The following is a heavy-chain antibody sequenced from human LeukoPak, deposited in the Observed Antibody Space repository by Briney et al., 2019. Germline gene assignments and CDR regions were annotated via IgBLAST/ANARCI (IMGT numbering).Heavy chain of an antibody. Sequence: KPSETLSLTCAVYGGSFSGYYWSWIRQPPGKGLEWIGEINHSGSTNYNPSLKSRVTISVDTSKNQFSLKLSSVTAADTALYYCARATYSGYEYFDYWGQGTLVTVSS. CDR2: INHSGST. D-gene: IGHD5-12*01. V-gene: IGHV4-34*01. CDR1: GGSFSGYY. CDR3: ARATYSGYEYFDY. J-gene: IGHJ4*02.